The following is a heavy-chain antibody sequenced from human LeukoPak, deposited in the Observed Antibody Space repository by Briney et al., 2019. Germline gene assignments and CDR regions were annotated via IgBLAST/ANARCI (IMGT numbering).Heavy chain of an antibody. CDR3: ATKLPGTVYFNY. J-gene: IGHJ4*02. Sequence: AGGSLRLSCAASGFSFSNYEMNWVRQAPGRGLEWISFISPSDTTTYYADSVKGRFTISRDNAKNSLFLQMNSLRVEDTAVYYCATKLPGTVYFNYWGQGTLVTVSS. V-gene: IGHV3-48*03. CDR1: GFSFSNYE. CDR2: ISPSDTTT. D-gene: IGHD1-1*01.